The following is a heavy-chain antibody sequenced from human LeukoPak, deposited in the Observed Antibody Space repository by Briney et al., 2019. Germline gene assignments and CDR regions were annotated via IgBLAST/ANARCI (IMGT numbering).Heavy chain of an antibody. Sequence: PSETLSLTCTVSGGSISSSSYFWGWIRQPPGKGLEWIGSISSSGRTYYNPALKSRVTISGDTSKNQFSLRLTSVTAADTAMYYCARIDSTAGGDYWGQGTLLTVSS. CDR3: ARIDSTAGGDY. V-gene: IGHV4-39*07. CDR1: GGSISSSSYF. J-gene: IGHJ4*02. CDR2: ISSSGRT. D-gene: IGHD3-9*01.